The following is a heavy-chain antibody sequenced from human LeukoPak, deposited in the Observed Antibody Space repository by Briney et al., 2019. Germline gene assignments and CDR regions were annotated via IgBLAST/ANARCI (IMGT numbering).Heavy chain of an antibody. Sequence: ASVKVSCKASGGTFSSYAISWVRQAPGQGLEWMGGIIPIFGTANYAQKFQGRVTITADESTSTAYMELSSLRSEDTAVYYCARDLLTVTPGTLNYYYYMDVWAKGPRSPSP. V-gene: IGHV1-69*13. CDR1: GGTFSSYA. D-gene: IGHD4-11*01. CDR2: IIPIFGTA. J-gene: IGHJ6*03. CDR3: ARDLLTVTPGTLNYYYYMDV.